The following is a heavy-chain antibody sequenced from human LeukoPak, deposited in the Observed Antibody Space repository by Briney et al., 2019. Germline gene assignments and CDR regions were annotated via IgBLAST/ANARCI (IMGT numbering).Heavy chain of an antibody. Sequence: GASVKVSCKASGYTFTSYGISWVRQAPGQGLEWMGWISAYNGNTNYAQKLQGRVTMTTDTSTSTAYMELRSLRSDDTAVYYCAKGQRTGAAAGKYYYMDVWGKGTTVTISS. CDR1: GYTFTSYG. CDR3: AKGQRTGAAAGKYYYMDV. V-gene: IGHV1-18*01. D-gene: IGHD6-13*01. J-gene: IGHJ6*03. CDR2: ISAYNGNT.